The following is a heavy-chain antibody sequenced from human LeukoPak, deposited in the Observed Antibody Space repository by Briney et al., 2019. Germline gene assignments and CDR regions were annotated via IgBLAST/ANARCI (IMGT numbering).Heavy chain of an antibody. J-gene: IGHJ2*01. CDR2: IRSDGST. D-gene: IGHD6-25*01. CDR1: GFTFSSYW. V-gene: IGHV3-74*01. Sequence: PGGSLRLSCAASGFTFSSYWMHWVRQAPGKGLVWVSRIRSDGSTTYADSVKGRFTISRDNAKNTLYLQMNSLRVEDTAVYHCVKWSGYGDAWGRGTLVTV. CDR3: VKWSGYGDA.